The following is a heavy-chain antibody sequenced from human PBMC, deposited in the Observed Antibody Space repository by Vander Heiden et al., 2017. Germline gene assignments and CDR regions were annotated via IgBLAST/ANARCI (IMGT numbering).Heavy chain of an antibody. CDR2: ISYDGSNK. D-gene: IGHD3-16*01. V-gene: IGHV3-30*18. Sequence: QVQLVESGGGVVQPGRSLRLSCAASGFTFSSYGMHWVRQAPGKGLEWVAVISYDGSNKYYADSVKGRFTISRDNSKNTLYLQMNSLRAEDTAVYYCAKDRGPRGDYLLDYWGQGTLVTVSS. CDR1: GFTFSSYG. J-gene: IGHJ4*02. CDR3: AKDRGPRGDYLLDY.